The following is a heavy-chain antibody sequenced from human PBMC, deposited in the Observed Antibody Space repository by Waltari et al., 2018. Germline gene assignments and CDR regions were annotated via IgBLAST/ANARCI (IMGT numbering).Heavy chain of an antibody. Sequence: QVQLVQSGAEVKKPGASVKVSCKASGYTFTSYYMHWVRQAPGQGLEWMGIINPSGGSTSYAQKFQGRVTMTRDTSTSTVYMELSSLRSEDTAVYYCARDLRYCTGGVCYKRRLSGDYYYGMDVWGQGTTVTVSS. CDR1: GYTFTSYY. CDR3: ARDLRYCTGGVCYKRRLSGDYYYGMDV. J-gene: IGHJ6*02. D-gene: IGHD2-8*02. V-gene: IGHV1-46*01. CDR2: INPSGGST.